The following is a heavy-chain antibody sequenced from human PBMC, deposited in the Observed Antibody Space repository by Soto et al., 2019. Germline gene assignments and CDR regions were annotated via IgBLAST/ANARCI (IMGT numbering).Heavy chain of an antibody. V-gene: IGHV1-69*12. CDR2: IVPIVDTS. CDR1: GGTFSSYA. CDR3: VRVVAIPGYPDN. Sequence: QVQLVQSGAEVRQPASSVKVSCKTSGGTFSSYAISWVRQAPGQGLEWRGGIVPIVDTSTYAKKLQGRVTIIADESTSTVYMELSSLRSDDTAVYYCVRVVAIPGYPDNWGQGTLVTVSS. D-gene: IGHD5-12*01. J-gene: IGHJ4*02.